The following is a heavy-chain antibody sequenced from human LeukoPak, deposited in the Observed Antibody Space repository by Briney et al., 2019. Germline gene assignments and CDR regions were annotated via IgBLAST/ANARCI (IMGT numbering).Heavy chain of an antibody. D-gene: IGHD2-2*01. J-gene: IGHJ5*02. CDR1: GFTVSSNY. CDR3: ARGGSGDIVVVPAA. V-gene: IGHV3-48*01. CDR2: ISSSSSTI. Sequence: GGSLRLSCAASGFTVSSNYMSWVRQAPGKGLEWVSYISSSSSTIYYADSVKGRFTISRDNAKNSLYLQMNSLRAEDTAVYYCARGGSGDIVVVPAAWGQGTLVTVSS.